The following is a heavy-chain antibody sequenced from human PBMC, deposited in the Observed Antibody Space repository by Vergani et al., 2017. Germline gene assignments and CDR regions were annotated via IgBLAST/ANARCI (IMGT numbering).Heavy chain of an antibody. CDR3: ARDGSSVVVTAIGGY. Sequence: VQLVQSGAEVKKPGASVKVSCKASGYTFTSYAMHWVRQAPGQRLEWMGWINAGNGNTKYSQKFQGRVTIIRDTSASTAYMELSSLRSEDTAVYYCARDGSSVVVTAIGGYWGQGTLVTVSS. CDR1: GYTFTSYA. J-gene: IGHJ4*02. V-gene: IGHV1-3*01. CDR2: INAGNGNT. D-gene: IGHD2-21*02.